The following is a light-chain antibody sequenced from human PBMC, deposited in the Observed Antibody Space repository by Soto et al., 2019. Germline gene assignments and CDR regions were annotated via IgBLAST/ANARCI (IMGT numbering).Light chain of an antibody. CDR1: KSLLYNNGYNY. J-gene: IGKJ1*01. V-gene: IGKV2-28*01. CDR2: LGS. Sequence: DIVMTQSPLSLPVTPGEPASISCRSSKSLLYNNGYNYLDWYLQKSGQSPQLLTYLGSDRSSGVPYRFIGSGSGTDFTLKSSRVEAGDVGVYYCMQSLQAPWTFGQGTKVEIK. CDR3: MQSLQAPWT.